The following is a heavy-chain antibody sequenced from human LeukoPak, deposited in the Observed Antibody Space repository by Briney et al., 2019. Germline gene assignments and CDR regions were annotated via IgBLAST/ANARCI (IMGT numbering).Heavy chain of an antibody. Sequence: ASVKVSCKASGYTFTGYYMHWVRQAPGQGLEWMGRINPNSGGTNYAQKFQGRVTMTRDTSISTAYMELSRLRSDDTAVYYCARAPLYYGDQNNWFDPWGQGTLATVSS. V-gene: IGHV1-2*06. CDR2: INPNSGGT. J-gene: IGHJ5*02. D-gene: IGHD4-17*01. CDR3: ARAPLYYGDQNNWFDP. CDR1: GYTFTGYY.